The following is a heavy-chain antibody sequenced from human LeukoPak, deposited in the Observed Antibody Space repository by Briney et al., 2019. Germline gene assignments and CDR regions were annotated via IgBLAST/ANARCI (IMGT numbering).Heavy chain of an antibody. V-gene: IGHV3-66*01. CDR1: GFTVRNNY. Sequence: PGGSLRLSCAAAGFTVRNNYMSWVRQAPGKGLEWDSVIYSGGSTYYADSVKGRFTISRDNSKNTLYLQMNSLRAEDTAVYFCATGERMVRGDGVDYWGQGTLVTVYS. CDR2: IYSGGST. J-gene: IGHJ4*01. CDR3: ATGERMVRGDGVDY. D-gene: IGHD3-10*01.